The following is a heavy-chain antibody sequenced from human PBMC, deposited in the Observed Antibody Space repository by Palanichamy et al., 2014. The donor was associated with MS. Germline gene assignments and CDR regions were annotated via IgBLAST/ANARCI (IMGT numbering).Heavy chain of an antibody. CDR1: GFTFSSYA. D-gene: IGHD1-26*01. CDR3: AKDRDTWGACDN. V-gene: IGHV3-23*01. CDR2: IDDNGAGT. J-gene: IGHJ4*02. Sequence: EVQLLESGGGLAQPGGSLRLSCAASGFTFSSYAMSWVRQSPGKGLEWVSIIDDNGAGTYYVDSVKGRFTISRDNSKNTLYLQMNSLRVEDTAMYFCAKDRDTWGACDNWGQGTLVTVSS.